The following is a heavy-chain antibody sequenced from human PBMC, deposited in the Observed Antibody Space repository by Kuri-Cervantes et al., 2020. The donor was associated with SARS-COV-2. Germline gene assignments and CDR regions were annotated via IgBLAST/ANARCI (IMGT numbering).Heavy chain of an antibody. Sequence: GESLKISCAASGFTFSSFGMHWVRQTPGKGLDWVAFIRYDGNSKFYADSVKGRFTISRDNSKNTLYLQMNSLRAEDTAVYYCAKRSGSYFDYWGQGTLVTVSS. J-gene: IGHJ4*02. CDR3: AKRSGSYFDY. CDR2: IRYDGNSK. V-gene: IGHV3-30*02. CDR1: GFTFSSFG. D-gene: IGHD1-26*01.